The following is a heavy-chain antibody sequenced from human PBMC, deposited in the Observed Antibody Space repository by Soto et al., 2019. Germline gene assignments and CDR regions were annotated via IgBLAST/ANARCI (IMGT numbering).Heavy chain of an antibody. D-gene: IGHD1-1*01. CDR1: GFICSSYD. CDR2: ILVGGST. J-gene: IGHJ3*02. V-gene: IGHV3-23*01. Sequence: GASLRLSCAVSGFICSSYDMSWVRQAPGKGLEWVSTILVGGSTHYEDSVKGRFTISRDTSKNTVYLQMNSLTAGDTAFYYCAKATATSGGAFEIYGQGTMVTVSS. CDR3: AKATATSGGAFEI.